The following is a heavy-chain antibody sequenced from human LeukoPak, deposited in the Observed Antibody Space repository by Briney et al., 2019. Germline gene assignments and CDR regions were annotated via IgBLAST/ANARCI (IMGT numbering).Heavy chain of an antibody. J-gene: IGHJ5*02. CDR1: GFTFSNAW. V-gene: IGHV3-15*01. Sequence: GGSLRLSCAASGFTFSNAWMSWVRQAPGKGLEWVGRIKSKTDGGTTDYAAPVKGRFTISRDDSKNTLYLQMNSLKTEDTAVYYCSRDKFYVWFDPWGQGTLVTVSS. CDR2: IKSKTDGGTT. D-gene: IGHD3-16*01. CDR3: SRDKFYVWFDP.